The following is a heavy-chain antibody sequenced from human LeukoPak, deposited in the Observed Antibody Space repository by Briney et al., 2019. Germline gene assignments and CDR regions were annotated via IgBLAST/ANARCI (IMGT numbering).Heavy chain of an antibody. Sequence: PGGSLRLSCAASGFTFSNAWMSWVRQAPGKGLEWVGRIESKTDGGTTDYAAPVKGRFTISRDDSKNTLYLQMNSLKTEDTAVYYCTTTLYASSGYYYMENYWGQGTLITVSS. V-gene: IGHV3-15*04. CDR1: GFTFSNAW. D-gene: IGHD3-22*01. CDR3: TTTLYASSGYYYMENY. CDR2: IESKTDGGTT. J-gene: IGHJ4*02.